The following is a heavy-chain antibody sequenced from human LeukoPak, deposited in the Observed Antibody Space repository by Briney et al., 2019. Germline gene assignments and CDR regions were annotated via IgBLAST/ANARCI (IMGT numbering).Heavy chain of an antibody. CDR1: GFSLSTSGMC. CDR2: IDWDDDQ. D-gene: IGHD1-26*01. CDR3: ARKDPNSGLLDY. J-gene: IGHJ4*02. V-gene: IGHV2-70*11. Sequence: SGPTLLNPTQTLTLTCTFSGFSLSTSGMCVSWIRQPPGKALEWLARIDWDDDQYYSTSLRTRLTISKDTSKNQVVLTMTNMDPVDTATYYCARKDPNSGLLDYWGQGTLVTVSS.